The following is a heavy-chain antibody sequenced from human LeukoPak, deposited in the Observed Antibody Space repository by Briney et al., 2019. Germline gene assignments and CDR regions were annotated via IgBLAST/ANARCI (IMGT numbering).Heavy chain of an antibody. Sequence: GGSLRLSCAASGFTFSSYAMHWVRQAPGKGLEWVAVISYDGSNKYYADSVKGRFTISRDNSKNTLYLQMNSLRAEDTAVYYCAKSAGITIFGVVWYWGQGTLVTVSS. J-gene: IGHJ4*02. CDR2: ISYDGSNK. CDR3: AKSAGITIFGVVWY. V-gene: IGHV3-30-3*02. CDR1: GFTFSSYA. D-gene: IGHD3-3*01.